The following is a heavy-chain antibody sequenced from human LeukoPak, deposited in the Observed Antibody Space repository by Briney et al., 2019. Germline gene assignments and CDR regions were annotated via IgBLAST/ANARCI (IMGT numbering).Heavy chain of an antibody. J-gene: IGHJ4*02. V-gene: IGHV3-53*01. D-gene: IGHD5-12*01. CDR3: ARDSDSGYGPFAS. CDR2: IHSGGTT. Sequence: GVSLRLSCAASGFTVSNNYMSWVRQAPGKGLEWVSVIHSGGTTNYADSVQGRFTISRDNSKTTVSLHMNSLRAEDTAVYYCARDSDSGYGPFASWGQGTLVTVSS. CDR1: GFTVSNNY.